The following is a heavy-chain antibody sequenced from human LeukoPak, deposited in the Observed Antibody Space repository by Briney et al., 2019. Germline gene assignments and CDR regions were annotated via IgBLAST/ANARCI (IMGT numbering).Heavy chain of an antibody. Sequence: GGSLRLSCAASGFTFNNYAINWVRQAPGKGLEWVSSISGGGETTYYADSAKGRFTISRDNSQNTLYLQMNSLRAEDTAVYYCARDYADYVGYFFFDCWGQRTLVTVSS. CDR2: ISGGGETT. V-gene: IGHV3-23*01. J-gene: IGHJ5*01. CDR1: GFTFNNYA. CDR3: ARDYADYVGYFFFDC. D-gene: IGHD4-17*01.